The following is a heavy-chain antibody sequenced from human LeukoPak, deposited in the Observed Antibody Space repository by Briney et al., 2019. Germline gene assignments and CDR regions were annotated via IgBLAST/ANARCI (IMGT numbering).Heavy chain of an antibody. CDR3: ARALYGSGSYDAFDI. Sequence: ASVKVSCKASGYTFTSYAMHWVRQAPGQRLEWMGWINDGNGNTKYSQKFQGRVTITRDTSANTAYMELSSLRSEDTAVYYCARALYGSGSYDAFDIWGQGTMVTVSS. J-gene: IGHJ3*02. CDR2: INDGNGNT. V-gene: IGHV1-3*01. D-gene: IGHD3-10*01. CDR1: GYTFTSYA.